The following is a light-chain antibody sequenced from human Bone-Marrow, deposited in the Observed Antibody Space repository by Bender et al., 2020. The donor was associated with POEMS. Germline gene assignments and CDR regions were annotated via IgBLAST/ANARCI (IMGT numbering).Light chain of an antibody. V-gene: IGLV3-1*01. J-gene: IGLJ7*01. CDR3: QAWENNLAV. Sequence: SYELTQPASVSVSPGQTVSITCSGDKLGHKYASWYQQKPGQSPVLVIYQDTKRPSGIPERFSGSNAGNTATLTISGTQALDEAAYYYQAWENNLAVFGGGTQLTVL. CDR1: KLGHKY. CDR2: QDT.